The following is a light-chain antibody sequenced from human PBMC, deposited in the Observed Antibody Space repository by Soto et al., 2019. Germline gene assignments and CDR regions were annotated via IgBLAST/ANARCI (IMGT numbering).Light chain of an antibody. V-gene: IGLV2-14*01. CDR2: DVS. J-gene: IGLJ1*01. CDR3: SSYTGSRTLNYV. CDR1: SSDVGGYNY. Sequence: QSALTQPASVSGSPGQSITISCTGTSSDVGGYNYVSWYQQHPGKAPKLMIYDVSNRPSGVSNRFSGSKSGNTASLTISGIQADDEDDYYCSSYTGSRTLNYVFGPGTKFTVL.